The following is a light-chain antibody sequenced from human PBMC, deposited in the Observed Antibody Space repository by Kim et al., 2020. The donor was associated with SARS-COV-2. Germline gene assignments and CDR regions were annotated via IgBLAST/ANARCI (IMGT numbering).Light chain of an antibody. CDR3: QVWETFSDHPV. V-gene: IGLV3-21*01. CDR1: DIGSKS. Sequence: SYELTQPPSVSVAPGKTAKITCGGNDIGSKSVHWYQRRPGQAPVLVIYYDDGRPARIPERFSGSNSGNTATLTISRVEAGDEADYYCQVWETFSDHPVFIGGTHLTVL. J-gene: IGLJ3*02. CDR2: YDD.